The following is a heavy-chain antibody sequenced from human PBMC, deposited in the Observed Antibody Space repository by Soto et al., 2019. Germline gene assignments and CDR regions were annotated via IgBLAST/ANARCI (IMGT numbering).Heavy chain of an antibody. Sequence: VGSLRLSCAASGFTFSSYGMHWVRQAPGKGLEWVAVIWYDGSNKYYADSVKGRFTISRDNSKNTLYLQMNSLRAEDTAVYYCARELYPSSGRIYYGMDVWGQGTTVTVSS. CDR1: GFTFSSYG. J-gene: IGHJ6*02. CDR3: ARELYPSSGRIYYGMDV. D-gene: IGHD6-19*01. CDR2: IWYDGSNK. V-gene: IGHV3-33*01.